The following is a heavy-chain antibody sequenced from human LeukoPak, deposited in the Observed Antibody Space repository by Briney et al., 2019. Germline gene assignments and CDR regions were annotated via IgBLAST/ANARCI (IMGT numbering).Heavy chain of an antibody. CDR2: NYDSGDT. D-gene: IGHD5-12*01. J-gene: IGHJ3*02. CDR3: ARHGRPGYGGYENAFDI. Sequence: SETLSLTCTVSGGSISSSTYYWDWIRQPPGQGLEWIGNNYDSGDTYYTPSLKSRVTMFVDTSKNQFSLKLSSVTAADTAVYYCARHGRPGYGGYENAFDIWGQGTMVTVSS. CDR1: GGSISSSTYY. V-gene: IGHV4-39*01.